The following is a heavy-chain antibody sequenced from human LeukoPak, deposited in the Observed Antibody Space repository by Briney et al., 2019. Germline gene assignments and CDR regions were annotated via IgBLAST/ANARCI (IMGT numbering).Heavy chain of an antibody. CDR1: GGSISSYY. CDR3: ARDWLRLAFDI. Sequence: SETLSLTCTVSGGSISSYYWSWIRQPAGKGLEWIGRIYTSGSTNYNPSLKSRVTISVDKSKNQFSLKLSSVTAADTAVYYCARDWLRLAFDIWGQGTMVTVSS. D-gene: IGHD5-12*01. CDR2: IYTSGST. V-gene: IGHV4-4*07. J-gene: IGHJ3*02.